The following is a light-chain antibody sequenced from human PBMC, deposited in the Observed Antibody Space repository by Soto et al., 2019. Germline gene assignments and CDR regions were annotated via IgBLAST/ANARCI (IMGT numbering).Light chain of an antibody. Sequence: DIQMTQSPSTLSASVGDRVTITCRASQSISSWLAWYQQKPGKAPKLLIYKASSLESGVPSRFSCSGSGTEFTLTISSLQPDDFATYYCQQYNSYSSTFGQGTRLEIK. J-gene: IGKJ5*01. CDR2: KAS. V-gene: IGKV1-5*03. CDR3: QQYNSYSST. CDR1: QSISSW.